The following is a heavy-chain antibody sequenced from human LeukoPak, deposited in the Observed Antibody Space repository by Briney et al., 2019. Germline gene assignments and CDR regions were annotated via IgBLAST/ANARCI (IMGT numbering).Heavy chain of an antibody. Sequence: ASVKVSCKASGYTFTYYAMHWVRQAPGQGLQWMGWITPGGGTNYPQKFQGRVAITWDTSITIAYMDLSRLTSDDTAVYYCARDRYGDGFAHFDYWGQGALVTVSS. CDR3: ARDRYGDGFAHFDY. V-gene: IGHV1-2*02. CDR1: GYTFTYYA. D-gene: IGHD5-24*01. J-gene: IGHJ4*02. CDR2: ITPGGGT.